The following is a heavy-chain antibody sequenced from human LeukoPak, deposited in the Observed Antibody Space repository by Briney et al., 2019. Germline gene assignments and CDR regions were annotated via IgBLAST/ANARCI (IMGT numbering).Heavy chain of an antibody. CDR2: VYHSGST. J-gene: IGHJ4*02. Sequence: PSETLSLTCAVSGGSISSGGYSWSWVRQPPGKGLEWIGYVYHSGSTYYNPSLKSRVTISVDRSKNQFSLKLSSVTAADTAVYYCASTVGIVGATIFDYWGQGTLVTVSS. V-gene: IGHV4-30-2*01. D-gene: IGHD1-26*01. CDR3: ASTVGIVGATIFDY. CDR1: GGSISSGGYS.